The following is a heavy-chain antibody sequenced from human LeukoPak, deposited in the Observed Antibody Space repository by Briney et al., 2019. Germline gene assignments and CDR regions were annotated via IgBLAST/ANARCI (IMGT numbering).Heavy chain of an antibody. CDR3: ATRQYYYDSSGYRKHDAFDI. D-gene: IGHD3-22*01. J-gene: IGHJ3*02. CDR2: ISSSGSTI. V-gene: IGHV3-11*04. CDR1: GFTFSDYY. Sequence: GGSLRLSCAASGFTFSDYYMSWIRQAPGKGLEWVSYISSSGSTIYYADSVKGRFTISRDNAKNSLYLQMNSLRAEDTAVYYCATRQYYYDSSGYRKHDAFDIWGQGTMVTVSS.